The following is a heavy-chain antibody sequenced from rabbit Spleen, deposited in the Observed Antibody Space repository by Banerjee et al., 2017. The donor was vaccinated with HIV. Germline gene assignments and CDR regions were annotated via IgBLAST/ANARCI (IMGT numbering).Heavy chain of an antibody. CDR3: ARDGAGGSYFAL. D-gene: IGHD8-1*01. Sequence: QEQLVESGGGLVQPGASLTLTCTAAGFSLGSSDWIYWVRQVPGKGLEWIASIYAGSSGATYSATWAKGRFTISKTSSTTVTLQMTSLTVADTATYFCARDGAGGSYFALWGQGTLVTVS. J-gene: IGHJ4*01. V-gene: IGHV1S45*01. CDR2: IYAGSSGAT. CDR1: GFSLGSSDW.